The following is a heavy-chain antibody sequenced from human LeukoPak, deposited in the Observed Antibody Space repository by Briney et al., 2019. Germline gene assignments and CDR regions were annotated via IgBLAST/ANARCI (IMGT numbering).Heavy chain of an antibody. J-gene: IGHJ1*01. CDR2: IKQDGSEK. CDR1: GFTFSSYW. CDR3: ATYSSLNRREFQY. V-gene: IGHV3-7*01. Sequence: GGSLRLSCAASGFTFSSYWMSWVRQAPGKGLEWVANIKQDGSEKYYVDSVKGRFTISRDNAKNSLYLQMNTLRAEDTAVYYCATYSSLNRREFQYWGQGTLLTVSS. D-gene: IGHD3-22*01.